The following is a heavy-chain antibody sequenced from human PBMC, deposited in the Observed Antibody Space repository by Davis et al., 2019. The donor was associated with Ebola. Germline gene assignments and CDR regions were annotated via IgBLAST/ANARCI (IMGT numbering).Heavy chain of an antibody. CDR3: TINSSGYYSYADY. J-gene: IGHJ4*02. V-gene: IGHV3-73*01. D-gene: IGHD3-22*01. Sequence: GESLKISCTASGFTFGDYAMSWVRQAPGKGLEWVGFIRSKANSYATAYAASVKGRFTISRDDSKNTAYLQMNSLKTEDTAVYYCTINSSGYYSYADYWGQGTLVTVSS. CDR1: GFTFGDYA. CDR2: IRSKANSYAT.